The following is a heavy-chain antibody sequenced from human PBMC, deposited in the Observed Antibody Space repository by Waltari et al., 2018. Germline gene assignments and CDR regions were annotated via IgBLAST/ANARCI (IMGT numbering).Heavy chain of an antibody. Sequence: QVQLQESGPGLVKPSETLSLTCAVSGYSISSGYYWGWIRQPPGKGLEWIGSIYHSGSTYYNPSLKSRVTISVDTSKNQFSLKLSSVTAADTAVYYCARSIAAAGTNWFDPWGQGTLVTVSS. J-gene: IGHJ5*02. CDR3: ARSIAAAGTNWFDP. V-gene: IGHV4-38-2*01. CDR2: IYHSGST. CDR1: GYSISSGYY. D-gene: IGHD6-13*01.